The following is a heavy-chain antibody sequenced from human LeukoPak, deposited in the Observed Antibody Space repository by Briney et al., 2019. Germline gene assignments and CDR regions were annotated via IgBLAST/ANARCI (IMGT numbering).Heavy chain of an antibody. CDR2: IIPILGIA. D-gene: IGHD2-2*01. J-gene: IGHJ6*02. CDR3: ARVIVVVPAAIIYYYGMDV. Sequence: GASVKVSCKASGGTFSSYAISWVRQAPGQGLEWMGRIIPILGIANYAQKFQGRVTITADKSTSTAYMELSSLRSEDTAVYYCARVIVVVPAAIIYYYGMDVWGQGTTVTVSS. V-gene: IGHV1-69*04. CDR1: GGTFSSYA.